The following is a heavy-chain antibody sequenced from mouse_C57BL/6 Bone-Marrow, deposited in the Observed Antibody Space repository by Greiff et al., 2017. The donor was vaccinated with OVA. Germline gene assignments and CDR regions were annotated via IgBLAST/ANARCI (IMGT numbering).Heavy chain of an antibody. CDR1: GYTFTSYW. Sequence: VQLQQPGAELVMPGASVKLSCKASGYTFTSYWMHWVKQRPGQGLEWIGEIDPSDSYTNYNQKFKGKSTLTVDKCSSTAYMQLSSLTSEDSAVYYCARLTGRGDFAYWGQGTLVTVSA. J-gene: IGHJ3*01. D-gene: IGHD4-1*01. V-gene: IGHV1-69*01. CDR2: IDPSDSYT. CDR3: ARLTGRGDFAY.